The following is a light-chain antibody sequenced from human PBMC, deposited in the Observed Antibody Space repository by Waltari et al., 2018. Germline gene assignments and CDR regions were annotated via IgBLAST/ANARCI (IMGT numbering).Light chain of an antibody. CDR3: QHYVRLPAT. Sequence: EIVLTQSPGTLSLSPGERATLSCRASQSVSRTLAWYQQKPGQAPKLLIYGASIRATGIPDRFTGSGSGTYCSLTISSLEPEDFAMYFCQHYVRLPATFGQGTKLEIK. CDR1: QSVSRT. J-gene: IGKJ1*01. V-gene: IGKV3-20*01. CDR2: GAS.